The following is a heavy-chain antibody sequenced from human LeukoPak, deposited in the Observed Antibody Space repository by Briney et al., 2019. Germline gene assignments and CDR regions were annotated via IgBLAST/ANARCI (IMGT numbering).Heavy chain of an antibody. CDR3: ARGSNYCSSISCHMND. V-gene: IGHV3-21*01. CDR2: ISSRSSYI. D-gene: IGHD2-2*02. Sequence: GRSLRLSCVASGFTFTGHSMNWVRQAPGKGLEWVSSISSRSSYIYYADSVKGRFTISRDNAKNSLYLQMNSLRAEDTAVYYCARGSNYCSSISCHMNDWGQGTLVTVSS. J-gene: IGHJ4*02. CDR1: GFTFTGHS.